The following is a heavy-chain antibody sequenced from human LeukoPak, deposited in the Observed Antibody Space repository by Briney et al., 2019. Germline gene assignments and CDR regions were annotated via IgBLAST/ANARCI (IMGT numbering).Heavy chain of an antibody. Sequence: ASVKVSCRASGYTFMMYGMNWVRQAPGQGLEWVGWISAYNGNTDYAQNFQHRVTLTRDTSTNTVFMELRSLRSDDTAVYYCARDLFHSPSTVVDYYYSYMDVWGKGTTVTVSS. CDR1: GYTFMMYG. V-gene: IGHV1-18*01. J-gene: IGHJ6*03. CDR3: ARDLFHSPSTVVDYYYSYMDV. CDR2: ISAYNGNT. D-gene: IGHD4-23*01.